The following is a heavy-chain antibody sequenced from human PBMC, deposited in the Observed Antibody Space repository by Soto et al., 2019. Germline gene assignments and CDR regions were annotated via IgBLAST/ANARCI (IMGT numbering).Heavy chain of an antibody. CDR2: INPSGGST. D-gene: IGHD6-13*01. J-gene: IGHJ4*02. CDR1: GDSFTSYY. V-gene: IGHV1-46*01. Sequence: ASVKVSCEASGDSFTSYYMHWVRQAPGQGLEWMGIINPSGGSTSYAQKFQGRVTMTRDTSTSTVYMELSSLRSEDTAVYYCARVGGRSSSWYGFDYWGQGTLVTVSS. CDR3: ARVGGRSSSWYGFDY.